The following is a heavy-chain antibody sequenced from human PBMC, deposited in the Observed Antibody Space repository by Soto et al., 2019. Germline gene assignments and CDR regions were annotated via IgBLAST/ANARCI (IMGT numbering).Heavy chain of an antibody. CDR1: GGSFSGYY. V-gene: IGHV4-34*01. D-gene: IGHD3-3*01. J-gene: IGHJ4*02. Sequence: TSETLSLTCAVYGGSFSGYYWSWIRQPPGKGLEWIGEINHSGSTNYNPSLKSRVTISVDTSKNQFSLKLSSVTAADTAVYYCARQDYDFWSGYLPLYDYWGQGTLVTVSS. CDR2: INHSGST. CDR3: ARQDYDFWSGYLPLYDY.